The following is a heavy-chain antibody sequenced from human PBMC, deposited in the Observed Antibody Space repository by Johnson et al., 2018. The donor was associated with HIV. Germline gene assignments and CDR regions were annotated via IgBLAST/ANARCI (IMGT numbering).Heavy chain of an antibody. D-gene: IGHD6-13*01. Sequence: QMLLVESGGGLVKPGGSLRLSCAASGFTFSDYYMSWIRQAPGKGLEWVSYISSSGSTIYYADSVKGRFTISRDNAKNSLYLQMNSLRAEDTAVYYCARNLRQLDPDAFDIWGQGTVVTVSS. V-gene: IGHV3-11*04. J-gene: IGHJ3*02. CDR3: ARNLRQLDPDAFDI. CDR1: GFTFSDYY. CDR2: ISSSGSTI.